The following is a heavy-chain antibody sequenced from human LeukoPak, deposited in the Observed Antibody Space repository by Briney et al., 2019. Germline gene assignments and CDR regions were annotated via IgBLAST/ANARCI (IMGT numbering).Heavy chain of an antibody. Sequence: GASVKVSCKASGYTFRNFYIHWVRQAPGQGLEWMGIINPSGGSTSYAQKFQGRVTMTRDTSTGTVYMELSSLRSEDTAVYYCARDPRDIVVVAAALFYFDYWGQGTLVTVSS. V-gene: IGHV1-46*01. CDR2: INPSGGST. D-gene: IGHD2-2*01. J-gene: IGHJ4*02. CDR1: GYTFRNFY. CDR3: ARDPRDIVVVAAALFYFDY.